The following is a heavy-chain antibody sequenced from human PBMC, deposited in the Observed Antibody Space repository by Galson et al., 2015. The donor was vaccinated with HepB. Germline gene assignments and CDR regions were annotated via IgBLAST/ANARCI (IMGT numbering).Heavy chain of an antibody. CDR1: GFTFSDYS. J-gene: IGHJ6*03. V-gene: IGHV3-21*01. CDR2: IRSSSSYI. Sequence: SLRLSCAASGFTFSDYSMNWVRQAPGKGLEWVSSIRSSSSYIYYADSVKGRFTISRDDAKNSLSLQMNSLRAEDTAVYYCAREVVVAATPGYYCHYMDVWGKGTTVTVSS. CDR3: AREVVVAATPGYYCHYMDV. D-gene: IGHD2-15*01.